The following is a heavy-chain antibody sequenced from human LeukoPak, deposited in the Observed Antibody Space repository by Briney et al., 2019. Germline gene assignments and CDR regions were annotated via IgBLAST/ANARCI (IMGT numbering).Heavy chain of an antibody. CDR1: GGSFSGYY. Sequence: SETLSLTCAVYGGSFSGYYWSWIRQPPGKGLEWIGEINHSGSTNYNSSLKSRVTISVDTSKNQFSLKLSSVTAADTAVYYCAREIVGVNFDYWGQGTLVTVSS. J-gene: IGHJ4*02. CDR3: AREIVGVNFDY. V-gene: IGHV4-34*01. D-gene: IGHD1-26*01. CDR2: INHSGST.